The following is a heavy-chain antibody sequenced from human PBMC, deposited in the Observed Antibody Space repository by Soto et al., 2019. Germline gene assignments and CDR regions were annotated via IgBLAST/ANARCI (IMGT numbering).Heavy chain of an antibody. D-gene: IGHD1-7*01. Sequence: NPSETLSLTCTVSGGSISSYYWSWIRQPPGKGLEWIGYIYYSGSTNYNPSLKSRVTISVDTSKNQFSLKLSSVTAADTAVYYCASLLTGTHYYYMDVWGKGTTVTVSS. CDR2: IYYSGST. CDR1: GGSISSYY. V-gene: IGHV4-59*08. CDR3: ASLLTGTHYYYMDV. J-gene: IGHJ6*03.